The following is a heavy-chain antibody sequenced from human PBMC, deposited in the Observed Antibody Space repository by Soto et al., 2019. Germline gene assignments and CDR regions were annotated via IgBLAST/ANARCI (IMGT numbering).Heavy chain of an antibody. V-gene: IGHV1-69*01. CDR3: ASGNLVGTIGGGYSYGMDV. CDR1: GGTFSSYA. D-gene: IGHD2-8*01. Sequence: QVQLVQSGAEVKKPGSSMKVSCKASGGTFSSYAISWVRQAPGQGLEWMGGIIPLFGTSNYAQKFQGRVTNTEDESTRTAYIELSSLRSEDTGVYYCASGNLVGTIGGGYSYGMDVWGQGTTVSVSS. J-gene: IGHJ6*02. CDR2: IIPLFGTS.